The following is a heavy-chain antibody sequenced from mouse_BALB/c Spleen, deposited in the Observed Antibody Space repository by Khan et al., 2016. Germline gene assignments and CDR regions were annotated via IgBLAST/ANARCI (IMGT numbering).Heavy chain of an antibody. Sequence: QVQLKESGPGLVAPSQSLSITCTISGFSLTTYGVHWVRQPPGKGLEWLGVIWRDGSTTYNSALKSRLSISKDNSKSQVFLKMNNLQTDDTAMYXCVRQWDNNYYVMDSWGQGTSVTVSS. V-gene: IGHV2-6-1*01. CDR2: IWRDGST. D-gene: IGHD4-1*01. CDR3: VRQWDNNYYVMDS. J-gene: IGHJ4*01. CDR1: GFSLTTYG.